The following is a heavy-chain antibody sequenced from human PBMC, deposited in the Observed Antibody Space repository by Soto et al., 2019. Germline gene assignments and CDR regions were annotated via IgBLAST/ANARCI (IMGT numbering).Heavy chain of an antibody. Sequence: QVQLVQSGAEVKKPGASVKVSCKASGYTFTSYAMPWVRQAPGQRLEWMGWINAGNGNTKYAQKFQGRVTITRDTAASTAYMELSSLRSEDTAVYYCARGSHRSSTSCYGYPSLYWGQGTLVTVSS. J-gene: IGHJ4*02. D-gene: IGHD2-2*01. CDR3: ARGSHRSSTSCYGYPSLY. CDR1: GYTFTSYA. V-gene: IGHV1-3*01. CDR2: INAGNGNT.